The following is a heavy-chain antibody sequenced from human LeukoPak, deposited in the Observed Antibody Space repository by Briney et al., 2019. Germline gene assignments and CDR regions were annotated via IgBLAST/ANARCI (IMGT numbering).Heavy chain of an antibody. J-gene: IGHJ6*02. CDR3: ARHRPICGGDCYAGANYYYYYDMDV. CDR2: IYYTGST. CDR1: GGSISTYY. D-gene: IGHD2-21*02. Sequence: SETLSLTCTVSGGSISTYYWSWIRQPPGKGLEWIGYIYYTGSTNYNPSLKSRVTISVDTSKNQFSLMLTSVTAADTAVYYCARHRPICGGDCYAGANYYYYYDMDVWGQGTTVTVSS. V-gene: IGHV4-59*08.